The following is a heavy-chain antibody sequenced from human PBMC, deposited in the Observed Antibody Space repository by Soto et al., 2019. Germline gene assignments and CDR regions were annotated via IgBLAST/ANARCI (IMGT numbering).Heavy chain of an antibody. CDR3: AKASDSYPAGYYFDY. J-gene: IGHJ4*02. CDR2: ISYDGSNK. Sequence: QVQLVESGGGVVQPGRSLRLSCAASGFTFSSYGMHWVRQAPGKGLEWVAVISYDGSNKYYADSVKGRFTISRDNSKNTLYLQMNSLRAEDTAVYYCAKASDSYPAGYYFDYWGQGTLVTVSS. D-gene: IGHD5-18*01. CDR1: GFTFSSYG. V-gene: IGHV3-30*18.